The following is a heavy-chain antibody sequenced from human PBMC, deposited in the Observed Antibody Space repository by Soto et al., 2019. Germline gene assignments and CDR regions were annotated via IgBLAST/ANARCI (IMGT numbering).Heavy chain of an antibody. D-gene: IGHD1-1*01. V-gene: IGHV4-34*01. Sequence: PSETLSLTCAVYGGSFSGYYWSWIRQPPGKGLEWIGGINHSGSTNYNPSLKSRVTISVDTSKNQFSLKLSSVTAADTAVYYCARGGGVTTYYYYYYGMDVWGQGTTVTVS. CDR3: ARGGGVTTYYYYYYGMDV. CDR2: INHSGST. CDR1: GGSFSGYY. J-gene: IGHJ6*02.